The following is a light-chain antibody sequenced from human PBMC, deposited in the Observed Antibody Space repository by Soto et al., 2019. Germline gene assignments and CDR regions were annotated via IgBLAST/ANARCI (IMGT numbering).Light chain of an antibody. CDR3: VLYLVSGISV. J-gene: IGLJ3*02. CDR2: NTK. CDR1: SGSVSTSFY. V-gene: IGLV8-61*01. Sequence: QTVVTQEPSFSVSPGGTVTLTCGLSSGSVSTSFYPSWYQQTPGQAPRTLIYNTKTRSPGVPDRFSGSILGNKAALPISGAQADDESDYYCVLYLVSGISVFGGGTKVT.